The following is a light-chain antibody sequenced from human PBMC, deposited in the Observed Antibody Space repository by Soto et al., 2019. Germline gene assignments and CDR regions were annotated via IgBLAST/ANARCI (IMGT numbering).Light chain of an antibody. V-gene: IGLV2-8*01. CDR2: EVT. J-gene: IGLJ1*01. CDR1: SSDVGGYDY. Sequence: QSVLTQPPSASGSPGQSVTISCTGTSSDVGGYDYVSWYQQYPGKTPKLMILEVTKRPSGVPDRFSGSKSGNTASLTVSGLQAEDEADYYFLSYAGTAYVFGPGTKVTVL. CDR3: LSYAGTAYV.